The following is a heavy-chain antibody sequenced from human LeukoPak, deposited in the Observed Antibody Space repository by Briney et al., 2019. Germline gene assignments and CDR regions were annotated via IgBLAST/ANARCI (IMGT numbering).Heavy chain of an antibody. CDR3: AKAINERPRGAFDI. D-gene: IGHD1-1*01. Sequence: PGGSLRLSCAASGFTFSSYSMNWVRQAPGKGLEWVSYITSGSNTIYYADSVKGRFTISRDNAKNSLYLQMNSLRAEDTAVYYCAKAINERPRGAFDIWGQGTMVTVSS. CDR2: ITSGSNTI. J-gene: IGHJ3*02. CDR1: GFTFSSYS. V-gene: IGHV3-48*01.